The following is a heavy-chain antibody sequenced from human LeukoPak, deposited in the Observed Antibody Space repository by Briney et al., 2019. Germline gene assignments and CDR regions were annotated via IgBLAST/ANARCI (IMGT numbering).Heavy chain of an antibody. CDR2: ISYDGSNK. V-gene: IGHV3-30*04. J-gene: IGHJ4*02. D-gene: IGHD2-2*01. CDR3: ARSVVVPAAIFY. Sequence: GGSLRLSCAASGFTFSSYAMHWVRQAPGKGLEWVAVISYDGSNKYYADSVKGRFTISRDNSKNTLYLQMNSLRAEDTAVYYCARSVVVPAAIFYWGQGTLVTVSS. CDR1: GFTFSSYA.